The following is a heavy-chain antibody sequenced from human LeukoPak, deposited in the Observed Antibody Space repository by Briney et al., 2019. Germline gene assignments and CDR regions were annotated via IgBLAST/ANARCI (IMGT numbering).Heavy chain of an antibody. CDR1: GFTFSSYW. V-gene: IGHV3-7*03. J-gene: IGHJ4*02. Sequence: PGGSLRLSCAASGFTFSSYWMSWVRQAPGKGLEWVANIKQDGSEKYYVDSVKGRFTISRDNAKNSLYLQMNSLRAEDMAVYYCARAFEYYDFWSGYPKYYFDYWGQGTLVTVSS. CDR3: ARAFEYYDFWSGYPKYYFDY. CDR2: IKQDGSEK. D-gene: IGHD3-3*01.